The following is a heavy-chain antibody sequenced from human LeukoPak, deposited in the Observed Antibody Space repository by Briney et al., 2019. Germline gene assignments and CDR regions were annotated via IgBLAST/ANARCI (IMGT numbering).Heavy chain of an antibody. CDR1: GGSISSYY. CDR2: IYYSGST. V-gene: IGHV4-59*01. Sequence: SETLSLTCTVSGGSISSYYWSWIRQPPGKGLEWIGYIYYSGSTNYNPSLKSRVTISVDTSKNQFSLKLSSVTAADTAVYYCARSITMVRGARGAFDIWGQGTVVTVPS. D-gene: IGHD3-10*01. CDR3: ARSITMVRGARGAFDI. J-gene: IGHJ3*02.